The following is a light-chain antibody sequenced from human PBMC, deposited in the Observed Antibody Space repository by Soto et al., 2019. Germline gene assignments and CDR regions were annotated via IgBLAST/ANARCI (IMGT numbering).Light chain of an antibody. J-gene: IGLJ1*01. CDR2: DVG. CDR3: SSYTPGSTL. V-gene: IGLV2-14*01. CDR1: SSDIGGYNY. Sequence: QSVLTQPASVSGSPGQSIAISCTGTSSDIGGYNYVSWYQQHPGKAPKLILYDVGTRPSGVSDRFSGSKSGNTASLTIPGLQAEDEADYYCSSYTPGSTLFGTGTKLTVL.